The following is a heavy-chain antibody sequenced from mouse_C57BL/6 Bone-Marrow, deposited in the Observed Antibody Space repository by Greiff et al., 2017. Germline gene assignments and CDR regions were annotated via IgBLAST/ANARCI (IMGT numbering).Heavy chain of an antibody. Sequence: VQLQQSGPELVKPGASVKISCKASGYSFTGYYMNWVKQSPEKSLEWIGEINPSTGGTTYNQKFKAKATLTVDKSSSTAYMQLKSLTSEDSAVYYCARTSHGSSSYYFDYWGQGTTLTVSS. D-gene: IGHD1-1*01. CDR3: ARTSHGSSSYYFDY. CDR2: INPSTGGT. J-gene: IGHJ2*01. CDR1: GYSFTGYY. V-gene: IGHV1-42*01.